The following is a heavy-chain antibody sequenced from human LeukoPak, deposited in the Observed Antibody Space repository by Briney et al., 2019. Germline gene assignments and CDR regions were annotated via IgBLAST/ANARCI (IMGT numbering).Heavy chain of an antibody. V-gene: IGHV1-18*01. CDR2: ISAYNGNT. D-gene: IGHD3-9*01. CDR1: GYTLTSYG. Sequence: ASVKVSCKAPGYTLTSYGISWVRQAPGQGLEWMGWISAYNGNTNYAQKLQGRVTMTTDTSTSTAYMELRSLRSDDTAVYYCARVYYDILTGYYPSDLDYWGQGTLVTVSS. J-gene: IGHJ4*02. CDR3: ARVYYDILTGYYPSDLDY.